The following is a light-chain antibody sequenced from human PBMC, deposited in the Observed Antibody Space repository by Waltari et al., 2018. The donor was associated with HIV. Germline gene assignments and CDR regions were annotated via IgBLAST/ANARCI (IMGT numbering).Light chain of an antibody. CDR3: CSYAGSSTPRV. CDR2: EVS. CDR1: SSDVGSYNL. Sequence: QSALTQPASVSGSPGQSITISCTGTSSDVGSYNLVSWYQQHPGKAPKLMIYEVSKRPSGVSNRFSGSKSGNTASLTISGLQAEDEAYYYCCSYAGSSTPRVFGGGTKLTVL. J-gene: IGLJ3*02. V-gene: IGLV2-23*02.